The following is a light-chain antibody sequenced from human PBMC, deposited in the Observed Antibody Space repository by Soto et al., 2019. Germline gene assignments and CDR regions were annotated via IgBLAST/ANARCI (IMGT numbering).Light chain of an antibody. CDR3: CSCAGSYSYV. CDR1: SSNIGSFT. Sequence: QSVLSQPPSASGTPGQRVTISCSGSSSNIGSFTVSWYQQLPGRAPKLLIYSTSQRSSGVPDRFSGSKSGTSASLAISGLQSEDGADYFCCSCAGSYSYVFGTGTKVTVL. CDR2: STS. V-gene: IGLV1-44*01. J-gene: IGLJ1*01.